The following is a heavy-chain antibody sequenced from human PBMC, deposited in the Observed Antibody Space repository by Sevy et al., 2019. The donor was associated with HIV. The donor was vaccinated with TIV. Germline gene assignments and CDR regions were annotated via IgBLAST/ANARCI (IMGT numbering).Heavy chain of an antibody. V-gene: IGHV3-30*18. J-gene: IGHJ4*02. CDR3: AKDQVVWYYYDSSGYSGLGY. CDR1: GFTFSSYG. CDR2: ISYDGSNK. Sequence: GGSLRLSCAASGFTFSSYGMHWVRQAPGKGLEWVAVISYDGSNKYYADSVKGRFTISRDNSKNTLYLQMNSLRAEDTAVYYCAKDQVVWYYYDSSGYSGLGYWGQGTLVTVSS. D-gene: IGHD3-22*01.